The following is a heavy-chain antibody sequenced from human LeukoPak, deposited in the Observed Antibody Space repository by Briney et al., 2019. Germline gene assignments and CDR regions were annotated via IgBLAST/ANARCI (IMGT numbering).Heavy chain of an antibody. Sequence: ASVKVSCKASGYTFTSYAMNWVRQAPGQGLEWMGWISAYNGSTNYAQKLQGRVTMTTDTSTSTAYMELRSLRSDDTAVYYCARGITMIVVVIVYYYYMDVWGKGTTVTISS. CDR3: ARGITMIVVVIVYYYYMDV. CDR1: GYTFTSYA. D-gene: IGHD3-22*01. V-gene: IGHV1-18*01. CDR2: ISAYNGST. J-gene: IGHJ6*03.